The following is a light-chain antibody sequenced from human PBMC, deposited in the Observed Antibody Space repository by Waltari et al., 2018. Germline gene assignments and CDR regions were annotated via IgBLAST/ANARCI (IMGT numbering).Light chain of an antibody. Sequence: QSALTQPAAVSGSPGQSITISCPGTSRDVGGYKYVSWFQQKPGEVPKLILYEVNNRPSGVSNRFSGSKSGNTASLTISGLQAEDEADYFCSSYTRISTFVFGTGTEVSVL. V-gene: IGLV2-14*01. J-gene: IGLJ1*01. CDR2: EVN. CDR3: SSYTRISTFV. CDR1: SRDVGGYKY.